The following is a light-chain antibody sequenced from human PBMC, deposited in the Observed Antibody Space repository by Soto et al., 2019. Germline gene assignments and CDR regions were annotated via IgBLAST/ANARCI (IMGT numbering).Light chain of an antibody. CDR1: QSVSRRI. J-gene: IGKJ1*01. Sequence: EIVLTQSPGTLSLSPGERATLSCRASQSVSRRILAWYQQKPGQAPRLLIYDASSRATGIPDRFSGSGSGTDFTLTISRLEPEDFAVYYCQQYGSLPKTFGQGTKVDIK. CDR2: DAS. CDR3: QQYGSLPKT. V-gene: IGKV3-20*01.